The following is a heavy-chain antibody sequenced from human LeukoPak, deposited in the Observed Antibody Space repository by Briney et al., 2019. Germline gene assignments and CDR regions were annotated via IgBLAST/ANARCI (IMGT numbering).Heavy chain of an antibody. CDR1: GGSISSSTYY. J-gene: IGHJ4*02. CDR3: ARDLSGGGSY. D-gene: IGHD2-15*01. V-gene: IGHV4-39*07. CDR2: VYYTGST. Sequence: PSETLSLTCTVSGGSISSSTYYWGWIHQPPGKGLEWIGSVYYTGSTSYNPSLKSRVTISEDTSKNQFSLKLSSVTAADTAVYYCARDLSGGGSYWGQGTLVTVSS.